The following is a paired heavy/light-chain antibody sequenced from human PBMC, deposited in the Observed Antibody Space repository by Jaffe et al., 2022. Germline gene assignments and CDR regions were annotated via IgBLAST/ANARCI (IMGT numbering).Heavy chain of an antibody. Sequence: EIQLVESGGGLVQPGGSLRLSCAASGSTVSSNYMSWVRQAPGKGLEWVSFIHNDGDTYYADSVKGRFTISRDNSKNTLNLQMNSLRVEDTAVYYCAGGRDGHNYYSYWGQGTRVIVSS. J-gene: IGHJ4*02. CDR2: IHNDGDT. D-gene: IGHD3-22*01. CDR1: GSTVSSNY. V-gene: IGHV3-66*02. CDR3: AGGRDGHNYYSY.
Light chain of an antibody. Sequence: DIVMTQSPDSLAVSLGERATINCKSSQSVFHSSNNKNKLAWYQQKPGQPPKLLIYWASTRESGVPDRFSGSGSGTDFTLTISSLQAEDVAVYYCQQHYSTPLTFGPGTKVDIK. J-gene: IGKJ3*01. CDR3: QQHYSTPLT. V-gene: IGKV4-1*01. CDR2: WAS. CDR1: QSVFHSSNNKNK.